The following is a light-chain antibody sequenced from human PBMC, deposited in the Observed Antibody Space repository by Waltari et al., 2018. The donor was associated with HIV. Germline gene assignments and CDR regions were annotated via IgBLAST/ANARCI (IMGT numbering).Light chain of an antibody. J-gene: IGLJ3*02. Sequence: QSVLTQPPSLSRPPGQRVFISCSGSRSNIGNNFVSWFQEVSGRAPKLIIYNTDHRPSGVPDRFSAAKSGSSASLAITGLQSDDEAVYFCASRDDNLSHWVFGGGTKLTV. CDR1: RSNIGNNF. V-gene: IGLV1-47*02. CDR2: NTD. CDR3: ASRDDNLSHWV.